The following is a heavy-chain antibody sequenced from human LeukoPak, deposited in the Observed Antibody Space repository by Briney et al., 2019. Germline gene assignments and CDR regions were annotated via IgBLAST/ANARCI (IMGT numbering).Heavy chain of an antibody. CDR1: GYSFSTYW. Sequence: ESLKISCKGSGYSFSTYWIAWVRQMPGKGLEWMGIIYLGDSSTRYSPSFQGQVTISADKSISTAYLQWSSLKASDTAMYYCARPAGSSGFLDHGGQDTLVTVSP. D-gene: IGHD3-22*01. CDR3: ARPAGSSGFLDH. J-gene: IGHJ1*01. V-gene: IGHV5-51*01. CDR2: IYLGDSST.